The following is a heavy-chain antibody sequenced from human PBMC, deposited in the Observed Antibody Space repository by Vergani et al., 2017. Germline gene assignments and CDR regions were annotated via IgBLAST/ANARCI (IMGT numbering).Heavy chain of an antibody. D-gene: IGHD3-22*01. J-gene: IGHJ4*02. V-gene: IGHV4-59*11. CDR3: ASRSYYDSSGYYLRDY. CDR1: GGSISSHY. Sequence: QVQLQESGPGLVKPSETLSLTCTVSGGSISSHYWSWIRQPPGKGLEWIGYIYYSGSTNYNPSLKSRVTISGDTSKNQFSLKLSSVTAADTAVYYCASRSYYDSSGYYLRDYWGQGTLVTVSS. CDR2: IYYSGST.